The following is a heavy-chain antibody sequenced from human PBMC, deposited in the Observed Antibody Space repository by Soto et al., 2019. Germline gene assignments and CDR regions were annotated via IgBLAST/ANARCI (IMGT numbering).Heavy chain of an antibody. D-gene: IGHD4-17*01. V-gene: IGHV4-39*01. CDR1: GGSISSSSYY. J-gene: IGHJ6*02. Sequence: QLQLQESGPGLVKPSETLSLTCTVSGGSISSSSYYWGWIRQPPGKGLEWIGSIYYSGSTYYNPSLKSRVTISVDTSKNQFSLKLSSVTAADTAVYYCARPNGDYRAYYDGMDVWGQGTTVTVSS. CDR3: ARPNGDYRAYYDGMDV. CDR2: IYYSGST.